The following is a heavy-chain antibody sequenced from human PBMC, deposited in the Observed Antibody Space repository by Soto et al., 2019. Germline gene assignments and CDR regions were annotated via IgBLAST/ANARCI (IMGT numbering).Heavy chain of an antibody. Sequence: PSQTLSLTCAISGDSVSSNSAAWNWIRQSPSRGLEWLGRTYYRSKWYDDYAVSVKTRITINPDSSKNQFSLQLDSVTPEDTAVYYCARYTSISSNQKSFLCWCQRTLVTVSS. J-gene: IGHJ4*02. CDR3: ARYTSISSNQKSFLC. V-gene: IGHV6-1*01. CDR1: GDSVSSNSAA. CDR2: TYYRSKWYD. D-gene: IGHD6-6*01.